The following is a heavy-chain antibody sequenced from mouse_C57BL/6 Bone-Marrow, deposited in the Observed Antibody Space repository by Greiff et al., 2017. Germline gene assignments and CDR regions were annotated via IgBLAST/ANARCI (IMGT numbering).Heavy chain of an antibody. CDR3: ARPHYYGSSPFAY. CDR2: INPSSGYT. D-gene: IGHD1-1*01. J-gene: IGHJ3*01. CDR1: GYTFTSYT. Sequence: QVQLQQSGAELARPGASVKMSCKASGYTFTSYTMHWVKQRPGQGLEWIGYINPSSGYTKYNQKFKDKATLTADKSSSTAYMQLSSLTSEDSADYYCARPHYYGSSPFAYWGQGTLVTVSA. V-gene: IGHV1-4*01.